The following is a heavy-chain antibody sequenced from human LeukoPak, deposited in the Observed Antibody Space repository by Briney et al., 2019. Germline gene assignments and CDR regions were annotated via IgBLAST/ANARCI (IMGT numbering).Heavy chain of an antibody. J-gene: IGHJ5*02. Sequence: GGSLRLSCAASGFMFSNYAMGWVRQAPGQGLEWVSAISSGGASTYYADSVKGRFTISRDSPKSVLYLQMNSLRVEDTAVYYCANPYYYDSSGYITAWGQGTLVTVSS. CDR3: ANPYYYDSSGYITA. V-gene: IGHV3-23*01. CDR2: ISSGGAST. D-gene: IGHD3-22*01. CDR1: GFMFSNYA.